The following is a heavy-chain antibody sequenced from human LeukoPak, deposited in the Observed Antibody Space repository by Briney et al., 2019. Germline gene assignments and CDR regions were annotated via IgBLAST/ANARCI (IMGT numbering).Heavy chain of an antibody. J-gene: IGHJ6*03. CDR1: GFTFSSYA. D-gene: IGHD3-3*01. CDR3: AKDFWSGSASNYYLDV. Sequence: GGSLRLSCAASGFTFSSYAMHWVHQAPGKGLEWVAVIRYDGSNKYYADSVKGRFTISRDNSKNTLYLQMNSLRAEDTAVYYCAKDFWSGSASNYYLDVWGKGTTVTVSS. CDR2: IRYDGSNK. V-gene: IGHV3-30*02.